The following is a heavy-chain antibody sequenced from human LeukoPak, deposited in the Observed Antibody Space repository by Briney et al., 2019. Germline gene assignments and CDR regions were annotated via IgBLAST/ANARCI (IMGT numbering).Heavy chain of an antibody. Sequence: SETLSLTCTVSGGSISSYYWSWIRQPAGKGLEWIGRIYTSGSTYYNPSLKSRVTISVDTSKNQFSLKLSSVTAADTAVYYCARVYGSGSYYNGYYYYYMDVWGKGTTVTISS. CDR2: IYTSGST. CDR3: ARVYGSGSYYNGYYYYYMDV. V-gene: IGHV4-4*07. CDR1: GGSISSYY. J-gene: IGHJ6*03. D-gene: IGHD3-10*01.